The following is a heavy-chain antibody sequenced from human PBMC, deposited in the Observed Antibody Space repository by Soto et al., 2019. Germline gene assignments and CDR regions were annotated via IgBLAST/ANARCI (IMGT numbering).Heavy chain of an antibody. CDR1: GYTFTSYG. CDR3: ARGGYCSSTSCQHYYYYGMVA. CDR2: ISAYNGNT. D-gene: IGHD2-2*01. Sequence: ASVKVSCKASGYTFTSYGISWVRQAPGQGLEWMGWISAYNGNTNYAQKLQGRVTMTTDTSTSTAYMELRSLRSDDTAVYYCARGGYCSSTSCQHYYYYGMVAWGQGTTVTVAS. J-gene: IGHJ6*02. V-gene: IGHV1-18*01.